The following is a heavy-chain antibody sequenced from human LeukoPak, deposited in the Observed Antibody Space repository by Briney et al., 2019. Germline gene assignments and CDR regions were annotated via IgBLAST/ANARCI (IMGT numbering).Heavy chain of an antibody. V-gene: IGHV1-69*06. J-gene: IGHJ6*04. D-gene: IGHD2-2*01. CDR2: IVPISDTI. CDR3: ARGASVRVVPMSYYYAMDV. CDR1: GDTFSTYA. Sequence: SVKVSCKASGDTFSTYAFNWVRQAPGQGLEWTGGIVPISDTINYAQTLQGRVTITADKSTNTVYMELSSLTSEDTGVYYCARGASVRVVPMSYYYAMDVWGEGTTVIVSS.